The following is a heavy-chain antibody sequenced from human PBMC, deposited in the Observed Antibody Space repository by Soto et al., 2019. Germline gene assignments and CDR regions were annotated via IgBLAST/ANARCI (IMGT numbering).Heavy chain of an antibody. CDR1: GDSVSSNSAA. V-gene: IGHV6-1*01. Sequence: PSQTLSLTCAISGDSVSSNSAAWNWIRHSPSRGPEWLGRTYYRSKWYNDYAVSVKSRITINPDTSKNQFSLQLNSVTPEDTAVYYCARGSFSSGWYKSSYYGMDVWGQGTTVTVSS. CDR2: TYYRSKWYN. J-gene: IGHJ6*02. CDR3: ARGSFSSGWYKSSYYGMDV. D-gene: IGHD6-19*01.